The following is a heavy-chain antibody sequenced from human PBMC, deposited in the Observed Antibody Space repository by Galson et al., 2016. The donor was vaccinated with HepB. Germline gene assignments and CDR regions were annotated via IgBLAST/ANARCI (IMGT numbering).Heavy chain of an antibody. CDR3: ARLERYCSGGSCYPTYFDY. D-gene: IGHD2-15*01. CDR1: GYNFSNYW. V-gene: IGHV5-10-1*01. Sequence: QSGAEVKKPGESLRISCKGSGYNFSNYWISWVRQMPGKGLEWMGRIDPRDSYTNYSPSFQGHVTISADKSINTAYLQCSLKASDAAMYYCARLERYCSGGSCYPTYFDYWGQGTLVTVSS. CDR2: IDPRDSYT. J-gene: IGHJ4*02.